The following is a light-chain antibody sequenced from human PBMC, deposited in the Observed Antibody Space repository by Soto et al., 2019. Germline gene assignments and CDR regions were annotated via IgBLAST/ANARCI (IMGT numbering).Light chain of an antibody. CDR1: QSVSSY. CDR3: QQRSNWPRT. J-gene: IGKJ2*01. V-gene: IGKV3-11*01. Sequence: EIVLTQSPATLSLSPGERATLSCRASQSVSSYLAWYQQKPGQAPRLLIYDASNRATGIPARFSGSGSGTGFTLTISSREPEDFAVYYCQQRSNWPRTFGQGTKLEIK. CDR2: DAS.